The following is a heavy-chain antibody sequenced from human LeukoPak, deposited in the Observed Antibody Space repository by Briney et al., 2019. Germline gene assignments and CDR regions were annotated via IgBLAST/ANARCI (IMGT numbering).Heavy chain of an antibody. J-gene: IGHJ6*02. CDR3: ARAPVVGYYYYGMDV. CDR2: IYSGGST. Sequence: GGSLRLSCAASGFTVSSNYMSWVRQAPGKGLEWVSVIYSGGSTYYADSVKGRFTISRHNSKNTLYLQMNSLRAEDTAVHYCARAPVVGYYYYGMDVWGQGTTVTVSS. V-gene: IGHV3-53*04. CDR1: GFTVSSNY.